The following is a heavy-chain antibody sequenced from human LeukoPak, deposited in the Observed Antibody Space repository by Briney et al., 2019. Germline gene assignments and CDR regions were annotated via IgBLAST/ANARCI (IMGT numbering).Heavy chain of an antibody. V-gene: IGHV3-33*02. Sequence: PGGSLRLSCAVSGFTFSSYNMHWVRQAPGKGLEWVALMLSDGSNKYYADSAKGRFTISRDNSKNTLFLQMNSLRAEDTAVYYCAKDSGYSYGHGLDYWGQGTLVTVSS. J-gene: IGHJ4*02. CDR3: AKDSGYSYGHGLDY. D-gene: IGHD5-18*01. CDR2: MLSDGSNK. CDR1: GFTFSSYN.